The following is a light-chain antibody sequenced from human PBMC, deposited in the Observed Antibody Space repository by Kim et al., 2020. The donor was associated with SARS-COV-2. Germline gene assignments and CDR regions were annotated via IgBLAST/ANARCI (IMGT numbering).Light chain of an antibody. Sequence: QSALTQPPSASGSPGQSVTISCTGTSSDVGAYNYVSWYQQHPGKAPKLMIYDVAKRPSGVPDRFSGSKSGNTASLTVSWLQAEDEADYYCNAYAGGNIYVFGGGTQLTVL. CDR3: NAYAGGNIYV. J-gene: IGLJ3*02. CDR2: DVA. V-gene: IGLV2-8*01. CDR1: SSDVGAYNY.